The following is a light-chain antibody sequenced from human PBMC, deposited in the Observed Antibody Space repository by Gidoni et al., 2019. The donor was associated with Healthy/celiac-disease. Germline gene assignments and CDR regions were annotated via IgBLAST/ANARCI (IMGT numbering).Light chain of an antibody. Sequence: QSALTEPASGSGSPGPSITISCTGTSSDVGSDNLVSWYQPHPGKAPKLMIYEVSKRPSGVSNRFSGSKSGNTASLTISGLQAEDEADYYCCSYAGSSTLYVFGTGTKVTVL. V-gene: IGLV2-23*02. J-gene: IGLJ1*01. CDR1: SSDVGSDNL. CDR2: EVS. CDR3: CSYAGSSTLYV.